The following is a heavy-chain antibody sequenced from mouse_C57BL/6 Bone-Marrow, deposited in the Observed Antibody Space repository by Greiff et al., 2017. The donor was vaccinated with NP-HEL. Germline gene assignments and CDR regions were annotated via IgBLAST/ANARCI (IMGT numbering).Heavy chain of an antibody. CDR1: GFPITSGYY. Sequence: VHLVESGPGLVKPSQSLFLTCSITGFPITSGYYWIWIRQSPGKPLEWMGYITHSGETFYNPSLQSPISITREPSTNQFFLQLNSVTTEDTAMYYCAGDSSGYGDFDYWGQGTTLTVSS. D-gene: IGHD3-2*02. CDR3: AGDSSGYGDFDY. CDR2: ITHSGET. J-gene: IGHJ2*01. V-gene: IGHV12-3*01.